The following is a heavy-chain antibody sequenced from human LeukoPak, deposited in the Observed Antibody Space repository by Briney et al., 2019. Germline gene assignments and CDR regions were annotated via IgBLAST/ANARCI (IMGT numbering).Heavy chain of an antibody. Sequence: ASVKVSCKASGYTFIGYYIHWVRQAPGQGLEWMGWINPNSGGTNYEEKFQGRVTMTRDTSISTAYMELSRLRSDDTAVYYCARDASPFDYWGQGTLATVSS. V-gene: IGHV1-2*02. J-gene: IGHJ4*02. CDR2: INPNSGGT. CDR1: GYTFIGYY. CDR3: ARDASPFDY.